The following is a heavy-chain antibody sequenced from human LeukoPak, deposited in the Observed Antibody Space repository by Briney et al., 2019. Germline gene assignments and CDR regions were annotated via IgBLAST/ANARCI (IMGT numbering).Heavy chain of an antibody. Sequence: SETLSLTCAVYGGSFSDYYWTWIGQAPGKGLEWIGEINRGDYNPSLKSRVTVSVDTSKNQFSLKLTSVTAADTGVYYCARGSSHFDKWGQGTLVTVSS. CDR2: INRG. CDR1: GGSFSDYY. V-gene: IGHV4-34*01. J-gene: IGHJ4*02. CDR3: ARGSSHFDK.